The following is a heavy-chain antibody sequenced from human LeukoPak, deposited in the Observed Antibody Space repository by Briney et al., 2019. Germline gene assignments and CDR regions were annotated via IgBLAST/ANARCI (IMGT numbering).Heavy chain of an antibody. J-gene: IGHJ4*02. D-gene: IGHD5-18*01. V-gene: IGHV4-34*01. CDR2: IYHDGST. CDR3: ARDRGGYTYSHDY. CDR1: GGSFSGYY. Sequence: PSETLSLTCAVYGGSFSGYYWSWIRQPPEKGLEWIGEIYHDGSTNYNPSLKSRVTISMDKSKNQLSLKLNFVTAADTAVYYCARDRGGYTYSHDYWGQGTLVTVSS.